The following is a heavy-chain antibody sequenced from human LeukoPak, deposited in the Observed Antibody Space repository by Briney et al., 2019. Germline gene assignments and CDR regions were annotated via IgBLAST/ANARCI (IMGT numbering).Heavy chain of an antibody. D-gene: IGHD2-2*01. CDR1: GGSSSGYY. Sequence: PSETLSLTCAVYGGSSSGYYWSWIRQPPGKGLEWIGEINHSGSTNYNPSLKSRVTISVDTSKNQFSLKLSSVTAADTAVYYCARNNGRGYCSSTSCYYFDYWGQGTLVTVSS. J-gene: IGHJ4*02. CDR3: ARNNGRGYCSSTSCYYFDY. CDR2: INHSGST. V-gene: IGHV4-34*01.